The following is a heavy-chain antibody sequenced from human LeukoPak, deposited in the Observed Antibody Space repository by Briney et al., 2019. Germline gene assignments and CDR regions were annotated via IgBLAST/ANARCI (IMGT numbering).Heavy chain of an antibody. J-gene: IGHJ6*02. D-gene: IGHD3-9*01. Sequence: ASVKVSCKASGYTFTGYYMHWVRQAPGQGLEWMGWINPNSGGTNYAQKFQGRVTMTRDTSISTAYMELSRLRSDDTAVYYCARAGRYFDWLQTIPDYYYGMDVWGQGTTVTVSS. CDR2: INPNSGGT. V-gene: IGHV1-2*02. CDR3: ARAGRYFDWLQTIPDYYYGMDV. CDR1: GYTFTGYY.